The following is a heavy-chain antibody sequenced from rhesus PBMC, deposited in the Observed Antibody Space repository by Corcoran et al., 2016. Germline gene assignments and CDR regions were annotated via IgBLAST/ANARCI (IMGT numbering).Heavy chain of an antibody. D-gene: IGHD1-14*01. CDR3: ARSRGDDIDY. J-gene: IGHJ4*01. Sequence: QLQLQESGPGLVKPSETLSVTCAVSSGSISSSYWSWIRQAPGKGLVWIGYIYGSGSSTNYNPSLKSRVTLSVDTSKNQLSLKLSSVTTADTTVYYCARSRGDDIDYWGQGVLVTVSS. V-gene: IGHV4-169*01. CDR2: IYGSGSST. CDR1: SGSISSSY.